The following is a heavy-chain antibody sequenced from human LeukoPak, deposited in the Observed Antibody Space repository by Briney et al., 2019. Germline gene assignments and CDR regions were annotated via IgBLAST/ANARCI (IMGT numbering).Heavy chain of an antibody. CDR2: ISTSSSYI. V-gene: IGHV3-21*04. CDR3: ARGKYPDNDDYMDV. Sequence: GGSLRLSCAASGFTFSTYSMNWVRQAPGKGLEWVSSISTSSSYINYADSVKGRFTISRDNAKNSLYLQMNSLRAEDTALYYCARGKYPDNDDYMDVWGKGTTVIVSS. D-gene: IGHD1-1*01. CDR1: GFTFSTYS. J-gene: IGHJ6*03.